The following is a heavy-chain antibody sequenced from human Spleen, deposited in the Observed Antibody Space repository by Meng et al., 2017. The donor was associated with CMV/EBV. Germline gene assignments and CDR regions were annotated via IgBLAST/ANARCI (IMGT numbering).Heavy chain of an antibody. V-gene: IGHV3-20*04. Sequence: GESLKISCAASGFRFEDYGMTWVRQAPGKGLEWVSSINWNGDSTGYADSVKGRFTISRVNAKNSLYLQLNSLRAEDTALYYCARGVVVVPAAIWDYYGMDVWGQGTTVTVSS. D-gene: IGHD2-2*01. CDR1: GFRFEDYG. CDR2: INWNGDST. CDR3: ARGVVVVPAAIWDYYGMDV. J-gene: IGHJ6*02.